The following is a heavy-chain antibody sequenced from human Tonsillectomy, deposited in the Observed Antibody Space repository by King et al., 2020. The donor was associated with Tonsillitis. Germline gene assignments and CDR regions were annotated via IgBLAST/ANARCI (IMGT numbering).Heavy chain of an antibody. J-gene: IGHJ5*02. Sequence: VQLVESGGGLVQPGGSLRLSCAASGFTFSSYWMSWVRQAPGKGLEWVANIKQDGSVKYYVDSVKGRFTISRDNAKNSLYLQMNSLRAEDTAVYYCARGITIFGVVTYNWFDPWGQGTLVTVSS. CDR1: GFTFSSYW. V-gene: IGHV3-7*03. D-gene: IGHD3-3*01. CDR3: ARGITIFGVVTYNWFDP. CDR2: IKQDGSVK.